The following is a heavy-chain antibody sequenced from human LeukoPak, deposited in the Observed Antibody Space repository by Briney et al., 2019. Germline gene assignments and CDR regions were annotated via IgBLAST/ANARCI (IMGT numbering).Heavy chain of an antibody. CDR1: GYTFTSYY. V-gene: IGHV1-46*03. J-gene: IGHJ3*02. Sequence: ASVKVSCKAPGYTFTSYYMHWVRQAPGQGLEWMGIINPSGGSTSYAQKFQGRVTMTRDTSTSTVYMELSSLRSEDTAVYYCARDTDYGDYRRNAFDIWGQGTMVTVSS. CDR2: INPSGGST. D-gene: IGHD4-17*01. CDR3: ARDTDYGDYRRNAFDI.